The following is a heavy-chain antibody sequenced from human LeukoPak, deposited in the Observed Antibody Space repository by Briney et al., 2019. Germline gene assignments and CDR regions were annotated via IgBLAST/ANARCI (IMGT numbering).Heavy chain of an antibody. CDR2: ISYDGSNK. D-gene: IGHD3-16*02. J-gene: IGHJ4*02. CDR3: VRGPGSYRSWSDY. V-gene: IGHV3-30*04. CDR1: GFTSSSYA. Sequence: SLSCSGAASGFTSSSYAVHWHGPAPGMGLEWLVVISYDGSNKYYADSVKRRFTISRDKSRNALYLQMNSRRAEDTAVYYCVRGPGSYRSWSDYWGQGTLVTVSS.